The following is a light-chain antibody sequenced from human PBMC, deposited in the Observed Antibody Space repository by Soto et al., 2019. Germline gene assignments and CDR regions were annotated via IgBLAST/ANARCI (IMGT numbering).Light chain of an antibody. J-gene: IGKJ4*01. CDR1: QSISSY. CDR2: AAS. Sequence: DIQITHSPSSLSASVVDRVTITFLASQSISSYLNWYQQKPGKAPKLLIYAASSLQSGVPSRFSGSGSGTDFTLTISSLQPEDFATYYCQKSYSTPLTFGGGTKVDIK. CDR3: QKSYSTPLT. V-gene: IGKV1-39*01.